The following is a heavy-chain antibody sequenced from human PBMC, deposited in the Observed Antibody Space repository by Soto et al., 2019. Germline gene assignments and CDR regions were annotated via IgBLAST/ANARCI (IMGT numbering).Heavy chain of an antibody. V-gene: IGHV3-30*18. CDR2: MSNDGNNQ. CDR3: AKDPPSERMQPDYGMDV. J-gene: IGHJ6*02. CDR1: RFDFTSYG. Sequence: GGSLRLSCAASRFDFTSYGMHWLRQAPGEGLEWVAVMSNDGNNQFYADSVRGRFIISRDTSKNTLFLQMTSLRPEDTAVYHCAKDPPSERMQPDYGMDVWGQGTTVTVSS. D-gene: IGHD6-13*01.